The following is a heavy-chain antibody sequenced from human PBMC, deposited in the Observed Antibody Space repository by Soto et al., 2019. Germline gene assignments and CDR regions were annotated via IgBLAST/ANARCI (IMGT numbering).Heavy chain of an antibody. V-gene: IGHV3-23*01. Sequence: ETLSLTCTVSGGSISSGDYYWSWVRQAPGKGLEWVSAVSGGGGTTYYADSVKGRFTISRDKSKNTLYLQMNSLRAEDTALYYCAKSFSSNWYDYFDYWGQGSLVTVSS. CDR1: GGSISSGDYY. CDR2: VSGGGGTT. D-gene: IGHD6-13*01. CDR3: AKSFSSNWYDYFDY. J-gene: IGHJ4*02.